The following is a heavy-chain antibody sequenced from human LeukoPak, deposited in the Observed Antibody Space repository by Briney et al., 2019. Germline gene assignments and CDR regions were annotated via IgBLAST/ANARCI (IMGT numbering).Heavy chain of an antibody. CDR1: AFTFSNYA. Sequence: GGSLILSCAASAFTFSNYAMSWVRQAPGKGLEWVSLVSGITTNTYYADSVKGRFTISRDNSKNTLDLQMNSLRAEDTAGYYCAKHLLVGGTRGAYAFDIWGRGTMVTVSS. V-gene: IGHV3-23*01. CDR3: AKHLLVGGTRGAYAFDI. J-gene: IGHJ3*02. CDR2: VSGITTNT. D-gene: IGHD1-26*01.